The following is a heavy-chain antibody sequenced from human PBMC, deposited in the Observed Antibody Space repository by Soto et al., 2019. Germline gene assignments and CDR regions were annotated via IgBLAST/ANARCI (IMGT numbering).Heavy chain of an antibody. D-gene: IGHD6-13*01. J-gene: IGHJ3*02. CDR1: GGSIISYY. Sequence: PSETLSLTCTVSGGSIISYYWSWIRQPPGKGLELIGYIYYSLSTNXXPSLKSRXXIAVYTSKNQXSLKLXSLTAADTAVYYCATPSSSPDSFDISGQGTMVTVS. CDR2: IYYSLST. CDR3: ATPSSSPDSFDI. V-gene: IGHV4-59*08.